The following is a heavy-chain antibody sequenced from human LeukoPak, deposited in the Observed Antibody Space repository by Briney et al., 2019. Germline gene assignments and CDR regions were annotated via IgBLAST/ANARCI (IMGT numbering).Heavy chain of an antibody. Sequence: GGSLRLSCAASGFTFSSYSMNWVRQAPGKGLEWVSSISSSSSYIYYADSVKGRFTISRDNAKNSLYLQMNSLRAEDTAVYYCARDCGGAPQGDYGMDVWGQGTTVTVSS. CDR3: ARDCGGAPQGDYGMDV. CDR1: GFTFSSYS. CDR2: ISSSSSYI. D-gene: IGHD2-21*01. J-gene: IGHJ6*02. V-gene: IGHV3-21*01.